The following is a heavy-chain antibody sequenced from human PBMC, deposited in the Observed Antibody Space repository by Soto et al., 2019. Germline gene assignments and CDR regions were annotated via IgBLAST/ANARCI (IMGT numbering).Heavy chain of an antibody. CDR3: ASRRGYTYGPPDF. V-gene: IGHV3-53*02. D-gene: IGHD5-18*01. CDR2: IYSSGNT. J-gene: IGHJ4*02. CDR1: EFTVSSNY. Sequence: EMQLVETGGGLTQPGGSRRLSCAASEFTVSSNYMTWVRQAPGKGLECVSIIYSSGNTHYADSVKGRFFISRDKSRNTLDLQMNSLRADDTAVDYCASRRGYTYGPPDFWGQGTLVTVSS.